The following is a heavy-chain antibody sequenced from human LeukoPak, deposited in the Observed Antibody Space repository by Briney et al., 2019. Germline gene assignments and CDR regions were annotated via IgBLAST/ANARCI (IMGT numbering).Heavy chain of an antibody. CDR2: INPKSGGT. J-gene: IGHJ6*02. V-gene: IGHV1-2*02. CDR1: GYTFTGNY. CDR3: ARDQSGMDV. Sequence: ASVKVSCKASGYTFTGNYMHWVRQAPGHGLERMGWINPKSGGTNYAQKFQGRVTMTRDTSTSTAYMELSRLRSDDTAVYYCARDQSGMDVWGQGTTVTVSS.